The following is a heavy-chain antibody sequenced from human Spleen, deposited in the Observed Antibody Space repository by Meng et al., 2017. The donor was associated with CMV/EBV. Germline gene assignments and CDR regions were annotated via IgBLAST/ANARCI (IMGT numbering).Heavy chain of an antibody. Sequence: SGGYVWSWIRQHPGQGLEWIGYIYYSGTTYYNPSLKSRVTISVDTSENQFSLKLSSVTAADTAVYYCARSLYCISTSCYSKGGFGYWGQGTLVTVSS. CDR3: ARSLYCISTSCYSKGGFGY. J-gene: IGHJ4*02. V-gene: IGHV4-31*02. D-gene: IGHD2-2*01. CDR2: IYYSGTT. CDR1: SGGYV.